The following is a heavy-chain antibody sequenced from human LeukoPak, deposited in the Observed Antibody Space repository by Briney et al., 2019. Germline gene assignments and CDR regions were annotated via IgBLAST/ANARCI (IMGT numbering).Heavy chain of an antibody. CDR3: ARDRRTAAGTLGAFDI. Sequence: GGSLRLSCAASGFTFSDYYMSWIRQAPGKGLEWVSYISSSGSTIYYADSVKGRFTISRDNAKNSLYLQMNSLRAEDTAVYYCARDRRTAAGTLGAFDIWGQGTMVTVSS. CDR2: ISSSGSTI. D-gene: IGHD6-13*01. V-gene: IGHV3-11*04. J-gene: IGHJ3*02. CDR1: GFTFSDYY.